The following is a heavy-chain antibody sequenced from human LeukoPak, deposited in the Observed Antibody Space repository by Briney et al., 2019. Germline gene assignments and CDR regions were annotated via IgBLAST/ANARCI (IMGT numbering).Heavy chain of an antibody. CDR3: ARELLGAPTPGAY. CDR1: XESTSGNY. D-gene: IGHD1-26*01. V-gene: IGHV4-34*01. Sequence: MPSETLSLTCSVSXESTSGNYWSWVRQAPGKGLEWIGEISRFGITNYHPSLKSRVTMSLDRSKNQFSLELTSVTAADSGVYYCARELLGAPTPGAYWGQGTLVTVSS. J-gene: IGHJ4*02. CDR2: ISRFGIT.